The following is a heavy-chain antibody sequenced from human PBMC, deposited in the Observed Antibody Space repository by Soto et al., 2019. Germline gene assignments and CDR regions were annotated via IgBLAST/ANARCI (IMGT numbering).Heavy chain of an antibody. CDR3: VSDAYCGGDCYHYFDS. D-gene: IGHD2-21*02. Sequence: QVQLQESGPGLVRPSQTLSLTCTVSGVSISRGIYYWNWIRQRPGKGLEWIGYIFYSGSTYYNPSLESRVNSSLDMSRNQFSLRLSTVTAADTAVYYCVSDAYCGGDCYHYFDSWGQGTLVTVSA. CDR1: GVSISRGIYY. J-gene: IGHJ4*02. V-gene: IGHV4-31*03. CDR2: IFYSGST.